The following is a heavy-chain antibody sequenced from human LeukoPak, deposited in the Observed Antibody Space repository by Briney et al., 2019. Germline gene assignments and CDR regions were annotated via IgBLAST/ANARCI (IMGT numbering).Heavy chain of an antibody. J-gene: IGHJ4*01. V-gene: IGHV3-74*01. CDR1: GFTFTNYW. CDR3: ASASSHRIAAGGDY. D-gene: IGHD6-13*01. Sequence: PGGSLRLSCAASGFTFTNYWMHWVRQGQGKGLVWVSRISTDESTRHYADSVKGRFTISRDNSKNMMYLQMNSLRAEDTDVYYCASASSHRIAAGGDYWGHGTLVTVSS. CDR2: ISTDESTR.